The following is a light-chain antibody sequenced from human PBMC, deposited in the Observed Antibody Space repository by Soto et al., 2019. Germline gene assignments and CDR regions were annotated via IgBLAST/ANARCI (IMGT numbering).Light chain of an antibody. CDR3: QQYET. V-gene: IGKV1-5*01. CDR2: AAS. CDR1: QSISSW. Sequence: DIQMTQSPSTLSASVGDRVTITCRASQSISSWLAWYQQKPGKAPKLLIYAASSLESGVPSRFSGSGSGTEFTLTISSLQPDDFATYYCQQYETFGQGTKLEIK. J-gene: IGKJ2*01.